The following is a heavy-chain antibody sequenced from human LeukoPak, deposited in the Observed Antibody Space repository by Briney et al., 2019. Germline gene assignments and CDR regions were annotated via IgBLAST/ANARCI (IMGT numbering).Heavy chain of an antibody. V-gene: IGHV3-30-3*01. CDR1: GFTFSSYA. CDR2: ISYDGSNK. D-gene: IGHD1-26*01. Sequence: RSLRLSCAASGFTFSSYAMHWVRQAPGKGLEWVAVISYDGSNKYYADSMKGRFTISRDNSKNTLYLQMNSLRAEDTAVYYCARERSGSHSGVLDYWGQGTLVTVSS. J-gene: IGHJ4*02. CDR3: ARERSGSHSGVLDY.